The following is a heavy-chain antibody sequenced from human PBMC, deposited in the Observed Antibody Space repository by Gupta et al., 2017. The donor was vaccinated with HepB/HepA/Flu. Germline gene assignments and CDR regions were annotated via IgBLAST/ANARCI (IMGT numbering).Heavy chain of an antibody. CDR1: GFDFPPTFA. V-gene: IGHV3-23*01. CDR3: ARGGIGTAFSL. J-gene: IGHJ1*01. D-gene: IGHD1-26*01. CDR2: ISGTSRLI. Sequence: EVQLLESGGGLVQPGRSLRLYCSASGFDFPPTFALSWVRPAPGKGLEWVSAISGTSRLIKYAESVKGRFTIFRDNSKNTMYMEMNSVRVEDTAVYYRARGGIGTAFSLWGQGTLVVVSS.